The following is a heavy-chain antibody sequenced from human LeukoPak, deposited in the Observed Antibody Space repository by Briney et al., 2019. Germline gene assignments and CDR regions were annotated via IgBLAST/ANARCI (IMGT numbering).Heavy chain of an antibody. CDR3: ARDRDYGSGIFDY. CDR2: IKPNTGGT. CDR1: GYTFTGYY. J-gene: IGHJ4*02. D-gene: IGHD3-10*01. V-gene: IGHV1-2*02. Sequence: ASVKVSCKASGYTFTGYYMHWVRQAPGQGLEWMGWIKPNTGGTNYAQKFQGRVTMTRDTSISTAYMELSRRRSDDTAVYYCARDRDYGSGIFDYWGQGTLVTVSS.